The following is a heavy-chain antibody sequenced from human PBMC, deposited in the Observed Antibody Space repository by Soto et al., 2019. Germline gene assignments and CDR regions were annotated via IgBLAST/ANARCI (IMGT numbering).Heavy chain of an antibody. CDR3: ARGVFIAAAGNWFDP. V-gene: IGHV1-2*02. J-gene: IGHJ5*02. CDR1: GYTFTGYY. D-gene: IGHD6-13*01. CDR2: INPNSGGT. Sequence: ASVKVSCKSSGYTFTGYYIHWVRQAPGQGLECMGWINPNSGGTNYAQKFQGRVTMTRDTSISTAYMELSRLRSDDTAVYYCARGVFIAAAGNWFDPWGQGTLVTVSS.